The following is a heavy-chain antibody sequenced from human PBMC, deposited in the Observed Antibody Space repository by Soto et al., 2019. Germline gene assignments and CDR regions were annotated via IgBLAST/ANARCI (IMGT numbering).Heavy chain of an antibody. J-gene: IGHJ3*02. V-gene: IGHV1-69*13. CDR2: IIPIFGTA. D-gene: IGHD4-17*01. CDR3: ARDRDYGDPRFAFDI. Sequence: GASVKVSCKASGGTFSSYAISWVRQAPGQGLEWMGGIIPIFGTANYAQKFQGRVTITADESTSTAYMELSSLRSEDTAVYYCARDRDYGDPRFAFDIWGQGTMVTV. CDR1: GGTFSSYA.